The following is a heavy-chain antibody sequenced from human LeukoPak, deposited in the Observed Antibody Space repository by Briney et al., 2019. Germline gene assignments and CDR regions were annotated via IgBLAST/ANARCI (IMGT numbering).Heavy chain of an antibody. V-gene: IGHV3-21*01. D-gene: IGHD3-10*01. CDR1: GFTFSSYS. CDR2: ISSSSSYI. CDR3: ARPMVRGANYYYMDV. Sequence: GGSLRLSCAASGFTFSSYSMNWVRQAPGKGLEWVSSISSSSSYIYYADSVKGRFTISRDNAKNSLYLQMNSLRAEDTAVYYCARPMVRGANYYYMDVWGKGTTVTVSS. J-gene: IGHJ6*03.